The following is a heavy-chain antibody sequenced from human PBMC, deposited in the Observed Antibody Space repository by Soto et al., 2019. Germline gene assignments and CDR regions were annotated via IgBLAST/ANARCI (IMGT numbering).Heavy chain of an antibody. CDR2: IVVGSGNT. CDR1: GFTFTSSA. J-gene: IGHJ6*02. CDR3: AAAPPGGSSSFYYYYGMDV. Sequence: SVKVSCKASGFTFTSSAVQWVRQARGQRLEWIGWIVVGSGNTNYAQKFQERVTITRDMSTSTAYMELSSLRSEDTAVYYCAAAPPGGSSSFYYYYGMDVWGQGTLVTVSS. D-gene: IGHD6-13*01. V-gene: IGHV1-58*01.